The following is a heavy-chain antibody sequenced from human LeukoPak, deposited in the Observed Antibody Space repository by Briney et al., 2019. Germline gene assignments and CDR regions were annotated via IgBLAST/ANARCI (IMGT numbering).Heavy chain of an antibody. D-gene: IGHD6-19*01. V-gene: IGHV1-18*01. CDR3: ARDKAVAGTRYFDY. CDR1: GYTFTSYG. CDR2: ISGYNGNT. Sequence: ASVTVSCTASGYTFTSYGVSWVRQAPGQGLEWMGWISGYNGNTNYAQKLQGRVTLTTDTSTSTAYVELRSLRSDDTAVYYCARDKAVAGTRYFDYWGQGTLVTVSS. J-gene: IGHJ4*02.